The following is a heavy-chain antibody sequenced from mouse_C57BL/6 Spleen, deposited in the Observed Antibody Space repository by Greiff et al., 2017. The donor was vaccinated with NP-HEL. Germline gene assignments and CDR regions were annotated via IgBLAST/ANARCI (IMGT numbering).Heavy chain of an antibody. CDR1: GFTFSSYT. J-gene: IGHJ3*01. Sequence: EVKLVESGGGLVKPGGSLKLSCAASGFTFSSYTMSWVRQTPEKRLEWVATISGGGGNTYYPDSVKGRFTISRDNAKNTLYLQMSSLGSEDTALYYCARPGVYDCEGAWFAYWGKGAMVTVSA. D-gene: IGHD2-4*01. V-gene: IGHV5-9*01. CDR2: ISGGGGNT. CDR3: ARPGVYDCEGAWFAY.